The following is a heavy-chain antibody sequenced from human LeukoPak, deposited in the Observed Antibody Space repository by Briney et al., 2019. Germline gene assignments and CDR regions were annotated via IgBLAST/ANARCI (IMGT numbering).Heavy chain of an antibody. V-gene: IGHV3-53*01. CDR1: GFTVSSNY. CDR3: ASKLWFGEPY. CDR2: IYSGGST. D-gene: IGHD3-10*01. J-gene: IGHJ4*02. Sequence: TGGSLRLSCAASGFTVSSNYMSWVRQAPGKGLEWVSIIYSGGSTYYADSVKGRFTISRDNSKNTLYLQMNSLRAEDTAVYYCASKLWFGEPYWGQGTLVTVSS.